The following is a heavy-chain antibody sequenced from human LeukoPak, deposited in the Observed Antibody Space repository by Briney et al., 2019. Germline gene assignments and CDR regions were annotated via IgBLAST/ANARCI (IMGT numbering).Heavy chain of an antibody. CDR2: IIPIFGTA. V-gene: IGHV1-69*05. CDR3: ARVGYGGGAFDI. Sequence: GASVKVSCKASGGTFSNYAISWVRQAPGQGLEWMGGIIPIFGTANYAQKFQGRVTITTDESTSTAYMELSSLRSEDTAVYYCARVGYGGGAFDIWGQGTMVTVSS. J-gene: IGHJ3*02. CDR1: GGTFSNYA. D-gene: IGHD6-13*01.